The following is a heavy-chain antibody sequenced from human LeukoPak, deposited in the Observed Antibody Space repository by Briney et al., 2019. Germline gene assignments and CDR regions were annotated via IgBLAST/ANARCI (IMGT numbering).Heavy chain of an antibody. J-gene: IGHJ6*03. CDR3: LLSNLHYYYYYMDV. CDR1: GFTFSGSA. CDR2: IRSKANSHAT. Sequence: PGGSLRLSCAASGFTFSGSAMHWVRQASGKGLEWVGRIRSKANSHATAYAASVKGRFTISRDDSKNTAYLQMNSLKTEDTAVYYCLLSNLHYYYYYMDVWGKGTTVTVSS. V-gene: IGHV3-73*01.